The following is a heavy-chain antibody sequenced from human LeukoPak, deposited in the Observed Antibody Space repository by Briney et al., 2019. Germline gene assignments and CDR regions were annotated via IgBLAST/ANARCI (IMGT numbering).Heavy chain of an antibody. Sequence: EASVKVSCKASGYTFTSYYMHWVRQAPGQGLEWMGIINPSGGSTSYAQKFQGRVTMTRDTSTSTVYMELSSLRSEDTAVYYCARVAYSGSYHDAFDIWGQGTMVTVPS. D-gene: IGHD1-26*01. CDR3: ARVAYSGSYHDAFDI. J-gene: IGHJ3*02. CDR2: INPSGGST. V-gene: IGHV1-46*01. CDR1: GYTFTSYY.